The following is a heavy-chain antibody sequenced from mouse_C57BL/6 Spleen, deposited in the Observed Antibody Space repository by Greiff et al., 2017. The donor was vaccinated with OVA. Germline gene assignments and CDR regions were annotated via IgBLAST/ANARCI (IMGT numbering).Heavy chain of an antibody. Sequence: VQLQQPGAELVRPGTSVKLSCKASGYTFTSYWMHWVKQRPGQGLEWIGVIDPSDSYTNYNQKFKGKATLTVDTSSSTAYMQLSSLTSEDSAVYYCASPLYYYGSSRDYWGQGTTLTVSS. CDR1: GYTFTSYW. CDR2: IDPSDSYT. J-gene: IGHJ2*01. V-gene: IGHV1-59*01. D-gene: IGHD1-1*01. CDR3: ASPLYYYGSSRDY.